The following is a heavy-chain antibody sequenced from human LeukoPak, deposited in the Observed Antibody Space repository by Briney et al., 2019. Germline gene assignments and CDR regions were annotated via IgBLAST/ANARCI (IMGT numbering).Heavy chain of an antibody. CDR3: AVDERGFDP. V-gene: IGHV4-4*07. J-gene: IGHJ5*02. CDR1: GVSKSTFY. Sequence: SETLSLTCNVSGVSKSTFYMSWIRQPAGKGLEWIGRIETTGSTNYNLSPKSRATTSVETSKRHISLRLTSVTAAAAAVYYCAVDERGFDPWGRGTLVSVSS. CDR2: IETTGST. D-gene: IGHD5-12*01.